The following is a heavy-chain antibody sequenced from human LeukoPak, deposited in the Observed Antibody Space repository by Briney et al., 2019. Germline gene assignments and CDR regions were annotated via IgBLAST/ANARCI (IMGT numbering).Heavy chain of an antibody. CDR3: ARFRGELLRGNWFDP. Sequence: SVKDSCKASGGTFSSYAISWVRQAPGQGLEWMGGIIPIFGTANYAQKFQGRVTITADESTSTAYMELNSLRAEDTAVYYCARFRGELLRGNWFDPWGQGTLVTVSS. CDR2: IIPIFGTA. J-gene: IGHJ5*02. D-gene: IGHD1-26*01. V-gene: IGHV1-69*13. CDR1: GGTFSSYA.